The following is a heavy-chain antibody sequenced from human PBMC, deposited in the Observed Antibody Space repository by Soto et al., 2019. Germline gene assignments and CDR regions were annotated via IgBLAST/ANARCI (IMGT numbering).Heavy chain of an antibody. D-gene: IGHD1-7*01. V-gene: IGHV3-30*18. CDR1: GFNFDTYG. CDR3: AKDRVGGTFYTPLGF. J-gene: IGHJ4*02. Sequence: QVQLVESGGGVVQPGGSLRLSCQASGFNFDTYGMHWGRQAPGKGLEWVAVITYDGSFQYYADSVKGRFTISRDNSKNTLFLHLNTLKPEDTAVYHCAKDRVGGTFYTPLGFWGQGTLVTVSS. CDR2: ITYDGSFQ.